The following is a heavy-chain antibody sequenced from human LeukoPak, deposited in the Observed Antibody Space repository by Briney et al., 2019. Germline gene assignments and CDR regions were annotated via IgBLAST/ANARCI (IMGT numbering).Heavy chain of an antibody. V-gene: IGHV3-48*02. CDR2: ISSISSTI. CDR3: ARDRLDYYGSGSYYNSPSFDY. D-gene: IGHD3-10*01. J-gene: IGHJ4*02. CDR1: GFTFSSYS. Sequence: SGGSLRLSSAASGFTFSSYSMNWVRQAPGKGREWGSYISSISSTIYYADSVKGRLTISRDNAKNSLYLQMNSLRDEDTAVCYCARDRLDYYGSGSYYNSPSFDYWGQGTLVTVSS.